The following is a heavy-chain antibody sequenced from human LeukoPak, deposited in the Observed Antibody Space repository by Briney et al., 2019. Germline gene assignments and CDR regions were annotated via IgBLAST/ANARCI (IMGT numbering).Heavy chain of an antibody. J-gene: IGHJ4*02. Sequence: GGSLRLSCAASGFTFSSFRMNWVRHAPGEGLEWVSYISSSSGTIYYADSVKGRFTISRDNVKNSLYLQMNSLRAEDTAVYYCARGPLLRFLEWFFDHWGQGTLVTVSS. V-gene: IGHV3-48*01. CDR1: GFTFSSFR. CDR2: ISSSSGTI. D-gene: IGHD3-3*01. CDR3: ARGPLLRFLEWFFDH.